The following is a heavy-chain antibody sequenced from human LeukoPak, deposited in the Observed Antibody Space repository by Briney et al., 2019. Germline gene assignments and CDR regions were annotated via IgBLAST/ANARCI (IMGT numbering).Heavy chain of an antibody. V-gene: IGHV6-1*01. CDR2: TYYRTRWFN. Sequence: SQTLSLTCAISGDSVSSNTAAWNWIRQSPSRGLEWLGRTYYRTRWFNDYAVSVKSRMTIKPDTSKNQFSLQLNSVTPEDTAVYYCAREFEHQLAYDAFDIWGQGTMVTVSS. D-gene: IGHD6-13*01. CDR3: AREFEHQLAYDAFDI. J-gene: IGHJ3*02. CDR1: GDSVSSNTAA.